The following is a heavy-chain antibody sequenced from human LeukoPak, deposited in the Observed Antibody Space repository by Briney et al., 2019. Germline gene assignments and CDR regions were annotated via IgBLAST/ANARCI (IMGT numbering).Heavy chain of an antibody. CDR1: GYTFTGYY. V-gene: IGHV1-2*02. CDR2: IIPNSGGT. D-gene: IGHD4-17*01. Sequence: ASVKVSCKASGYTFTGYYMHWVRQAPGQGLEWMGWIIPNSGGTNYAQKFQGRVTMTRDTSISTAYMELSRLRSDDTGVYYCRTDRYGDYGDYIDYWGQGTLVTVSS. CDR3: RTDRYGDYGDYIDY. J-gene: IGHJ4*02.